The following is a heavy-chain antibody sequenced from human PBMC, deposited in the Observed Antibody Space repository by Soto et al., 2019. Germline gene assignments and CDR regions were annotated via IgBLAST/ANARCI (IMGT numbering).Heavy chain of an antibody. J-gene: IGHJ4*02. D-gene: IGHD1-26*01. CDR2: IYYSGST. CDR3: ARDREDGASFDY. Sequence: QVQLQESGPGLVKPSQTLSLTCTVSGGSISSGGYYWSWIRQHPGKGLEWIGYIYYSGSTYYNPSLKSRVTISVDTSKHQFSLKLSSVTAADTAVYYCARDREDGASFDYWVQGTLVTVSS. CDR1: GGSISSGGYY. V-gene: IGHV4-31*03.